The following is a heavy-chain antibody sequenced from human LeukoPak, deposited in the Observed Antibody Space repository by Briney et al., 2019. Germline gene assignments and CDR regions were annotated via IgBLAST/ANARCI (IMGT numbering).Heavy chain of an antibody. D-gene: IGHD2-15*01. J-gene: IGHJ4*02. V-gene: IGHV4-59*12. CDR3: ASEKYCSGGSCYGGDY. CDR1: GGSISSYY. Sequence: SETLSLTCTVSGGSISSYYWNWIRQPPGKGLEYIGYVYYSGSTNYNPSLKSRVTISVDTSKNQFSLKLSSVTAADTAVYYCASEKYCSGGSCYGGDYWGQGTLVTVSS. CDR2: VYYSGST.